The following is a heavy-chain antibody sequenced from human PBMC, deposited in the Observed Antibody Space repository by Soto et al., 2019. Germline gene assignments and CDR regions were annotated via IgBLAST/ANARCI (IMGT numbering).Heavy chain of an antibody. Sequence: GGSLRLSCEVFRLTFIPYWMTWVRQAPGKGLEWVASIKEDGSVKNYADSVKVRFTVSRDNVKRAMFLQMTSVRVDDTAVYFCARDVSSEYASILDVWGRGARVTVSS. CDR2: IKEDGSVK. D-gene: IGHD3-3*01. CDR1: RLTFIPYW. V-gene: IGHV3-7*03. J-gene: IGHJ4*02. CDR3: ARDVSSEYASILDV.